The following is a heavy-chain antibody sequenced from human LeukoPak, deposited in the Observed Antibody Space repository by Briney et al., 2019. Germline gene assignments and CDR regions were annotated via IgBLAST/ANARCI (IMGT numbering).Heavy chain of an antibody. Sequence: GGSLRLSCAASGFTFSSYSMNWVRQAPGKGLEWVSSISSSSSYIYYADSEKGRFTISRDNAKNSLYLQMNSLRAEDTAVYYCASRYCSGGSCYATYYGMDVWGQGTTVTVSS. D-gene: IGHD2-15*01. J-gene: IGHJ6*02. CDR2: ISSSSSYI. CDR3: ASRYCSGGSCYATYYGMDV. V-gene: IGHV3-21*01. CDR1: GFTFSSYS.